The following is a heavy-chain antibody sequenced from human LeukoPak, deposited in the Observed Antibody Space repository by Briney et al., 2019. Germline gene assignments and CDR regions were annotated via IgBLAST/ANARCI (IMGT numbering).Heavy chain of an antibody. J-gene: IGHJ4*02. CDR1: GFTFSSYA. CDR2: ISGGGSSA. D-gene: IGHD3-10*01. V-gene: IGHV3-23*01. Sequence: GGSLRLSCAASGFTFSSYAMSWVHQAPGKGLEWVSAISGGGSSAYYADSVKGRFTISRDNSKNMLYLQMSSLRAEDTAVYYCAKDLYGSGREGIFDYWGQGTLVTVSS. CDR3: AKDLYGSGREGIFDY.